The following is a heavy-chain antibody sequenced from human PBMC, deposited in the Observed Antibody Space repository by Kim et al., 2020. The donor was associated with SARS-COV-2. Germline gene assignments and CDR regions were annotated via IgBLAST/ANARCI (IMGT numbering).Heavy chain of an antibody. J-gene: IGHJ4*02. CDR2: IYYSGST. CDR1: GGSISSGDYY. CDR3: ARDLWVRGVKGGLDY. V-gene: IGHV4-30-4*01. Sequence: SETLSLTCTVSGGSISSGDYYWSWIRQPPGKGLEWIGYIYYSGSTYYNPSLKSRVTISVDTSKNQFSLKLSSVTAADTAVYYCARDLWVRGVKGGLDYWGQGTLVTVSS. D-gene: IGHD3-10*01.